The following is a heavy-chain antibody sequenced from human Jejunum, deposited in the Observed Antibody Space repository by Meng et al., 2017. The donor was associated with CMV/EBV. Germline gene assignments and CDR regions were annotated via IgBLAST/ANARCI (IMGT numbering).Heavy chain of an antibody. V-gene: IGHV3-21*01. D-gene: IGHD1-26*01. CDR1: GFTFSRYS. Sequence: CAASGFTFSRYSMNWVRQAPGKGLEWVSSITKSSSKTYDADSVKGRFTISRDNAKNSLYLQMNSLRAEDTAVYYCARDLWEGFDYWGQGTLVTVS. J-gene: IGHJ4*02. CDR3: ARDLWEGFDY. CDR2: ITKSSSKT.